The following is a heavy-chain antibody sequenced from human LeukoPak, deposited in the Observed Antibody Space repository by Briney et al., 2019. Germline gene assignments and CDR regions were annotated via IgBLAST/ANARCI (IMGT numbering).Heavy chain of an antibody. CDR3: ARGVEY. V-gene: IGHV4-39*01. Sequence: PSETLSLTCIVSGVSITSSTYCWGWIRQTPGKGLEFIGTTHFSGNIYYNPSLESRVTISKDTSKNEFSLKLSSVTAADTAVYYCARGVEYWGQGTLVTVSS. J-gene: IGHJ4*02. CDR2: THFSGNI. D-gene: IGHD5-24*01. CDR1: GVSITSSTYC.